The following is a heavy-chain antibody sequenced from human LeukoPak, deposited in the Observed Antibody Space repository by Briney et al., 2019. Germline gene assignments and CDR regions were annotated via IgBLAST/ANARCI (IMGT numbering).Heavy chain of an antibody. Sequence: ASVKVSCKASGYTFTGYYMHWVRQAPGQGLEWMGWINPNSGGTNYAQKFQGRVTMTRDTSISTAYMELSRLRSDDTAVYYCARLITMVRGSGDYWSQGTLVTVSS. J-gene: IGHJ4*02. CDR2: INPNSGGT. CDR1: GYTFTGYY. D-gene: IGHD3-10*01. V-gene: IGHV1-2*02. CDR3: ARLITMVRGSGDY.